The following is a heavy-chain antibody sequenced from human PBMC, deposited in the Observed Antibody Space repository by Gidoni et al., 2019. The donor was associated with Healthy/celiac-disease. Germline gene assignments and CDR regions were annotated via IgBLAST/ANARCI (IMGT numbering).Heavy chain of an antibody. J-gene: IGHJ5*02. V-gene: IGHV4-34*02. Sequence: QVQLQQWGAELLKPSQTLSLTCAVYGGSFSGYYWSWLRQPPGKGLEWIGEINPSGSTNYNPSLKSRVTISVDTSKNQFSLKLSSVTAADTAVYYCARVQKRITMVRGVTRLNWFDPWGQGTLVTVSS. D-gene: IGHD3-10*01. CDR2: INPSGST. CDR1: GGSFSGYY. CDR3: ARVQKRITMVRGVTRLNWFDP.